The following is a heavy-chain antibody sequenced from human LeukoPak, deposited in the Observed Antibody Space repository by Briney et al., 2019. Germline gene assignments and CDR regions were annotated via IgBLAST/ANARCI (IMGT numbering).Heavy chain of an antibody. D-gene: IGHD6-13*01. V-gene: IGHV3-66*04. J-gene: IGHJ4*02. CDR2: IYSGGST. CDR1: GFTVSSNY. Sequence: GGSLRLSCAASGFTVSSNYMSWVRQAPGKGLEWVSVIYSGGSTYYADSVKGRFTISRDNSQNTLYLQMNSLRAEDTAVYYCARRFLAAVDYWGQGTLVTVSS. CDR3: ARRFLAAVDY.